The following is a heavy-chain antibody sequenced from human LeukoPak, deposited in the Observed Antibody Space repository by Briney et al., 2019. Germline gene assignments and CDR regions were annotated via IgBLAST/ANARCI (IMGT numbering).Heavy chain of an antibody. D-gene: IGHD6-19*01. CDR2: INHSGST. Sequence: PSETLSLTCAVYGGSFSGYYWSWIRQPPGKGLEWIGEINHSGSTNYNPSLKSRVTISVDTSKNQFSLGLSSVTAADTAVYYCARVLEGSSGQHWYFDLWGRGTLDTVSS. CDR3: ARVLEGSSGQHWYFDL. J-gene: IGHJ2*01. CDR1: GGSFSGYY. V-gene: IGHV4-34*01.